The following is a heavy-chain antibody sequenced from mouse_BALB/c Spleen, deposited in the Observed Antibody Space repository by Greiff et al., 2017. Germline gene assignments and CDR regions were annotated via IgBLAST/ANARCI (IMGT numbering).Heavy chain of an antibody. Sequence: QVQLQQPGAELVRPGVSVKISCKASGYSFTDYAMHWVKQSPAQSLEWIGVISTYYGDASYNQKFKGKATMTVDKSSSTAYMELARLTSEDSAIYYCARGYLGAMDDWGQGTSVTVSS. D-gene: IGHD1-2*01. J-gene: IGHJ4*01. CDR1: GYSFTDYA. CDR3: ARGYLGAMDD. CDR2: ISTYYGDA. V-gene: IGHV1S137*01.